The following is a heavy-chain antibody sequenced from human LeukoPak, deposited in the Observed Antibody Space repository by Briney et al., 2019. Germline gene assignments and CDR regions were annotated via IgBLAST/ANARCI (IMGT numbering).Heavy chain of an antibody. D-gene: IGHD5-24*01. J-gene: IGHJ4*02. CDR3: AKRPRWLQFHY. V-gene: IGHV3-23*01. CDR1: GFTFSSYA. Sequence: GGSLRLSCAASGFTFSSYAMSWVRRAPGKGLEWVSGISGRGDNTSYADSVKGRFTISRDNSKNTLYLQMNSLRAEDTAVYYCAKRPRWLQFHYWGQGTLVTVSS. CDR2: ISGRGDNT.